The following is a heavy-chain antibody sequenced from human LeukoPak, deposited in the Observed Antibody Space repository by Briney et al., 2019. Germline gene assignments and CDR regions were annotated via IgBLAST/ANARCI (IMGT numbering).Heavy chain of an antibody. CDR3: ATDFIAAAGFDY. CDR2: FDPEDGET. D-gene: IGHD6-13*01. Sequence: ASVKVSCKVSGYTLTKLSMHWVRQAPGKGLEWMGGFDPEDGETIYAQKFQGRVTMTEDTSTDTAYMELSSLRSEDTAVYYCATDFIAAAGFDYWGXGTLVTVSS. CDR1: GYTLTKLS. V-gene: IGHV1-24*01. J-gene: IGHJ4*02.